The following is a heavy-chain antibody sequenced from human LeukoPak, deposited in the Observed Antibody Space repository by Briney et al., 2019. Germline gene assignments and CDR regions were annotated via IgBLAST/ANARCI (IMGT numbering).Heavy chain of an antibody. CDR3: ARDQGRHYYDSLGGWFDP. D-gene: IGHD3-22*01. CDR1: DGSISSGGYY. J-gene: IGHJ5*02. CDR2: IYYSGST. V-gene: IGHV4-30-4*01. Sequence: SGTLSLTCTVSDGSISSGGYYWSWIRQPPGKGLEWIGYIYYSGSTYYNPSLKSRVTISVDTSKNQFSLKLSSVTAADTAVYYCARDQGRHYYDSLGGWFDPWGQGTLVTVSS.